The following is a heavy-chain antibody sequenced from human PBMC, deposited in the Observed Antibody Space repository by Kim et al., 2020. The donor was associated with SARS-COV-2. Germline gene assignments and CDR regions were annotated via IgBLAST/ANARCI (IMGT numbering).Heavy chain of an antibody. CDR3: TTGGMVYAKDTYYYGMDV. D-gene: IGHD2-8*01. V-gene: IGHV3-15*01. Sequence: KGRFTISRDDSKNTLYLQMNSLKTEDTAVYYCTTGGMVYAKDTYYYGMDVWGQGTTVTVSS. J-gene: IGHJ6*02.